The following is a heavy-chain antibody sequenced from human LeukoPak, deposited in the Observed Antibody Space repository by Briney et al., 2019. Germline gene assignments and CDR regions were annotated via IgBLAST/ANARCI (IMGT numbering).Heavy chain of an antibody. D-gene: IGHD6-6*01. CDR1: GGSISSYY. CDR3: ATGSRSSWDDY. V-gene: IGHV4-59*01. J-gene: IGHJ4*02. CDR2: IYYSGSS. Sequence: SKIPSLTCTAAGGSISSYYWNWSRQPPGKGLEWSGGIYYSGSSNYNPSLKSRGAISVDTSKNQLPLKLSSVTAADTAVYYCATGSRSSWDDYWGQGTLVTVS.